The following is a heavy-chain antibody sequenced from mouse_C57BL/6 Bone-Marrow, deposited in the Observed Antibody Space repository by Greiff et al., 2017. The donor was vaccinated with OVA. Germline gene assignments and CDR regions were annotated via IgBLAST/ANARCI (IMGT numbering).Heavy chain of an antibody. Sequence: VQLKESGPGMVKPSQSLSLTCTVTGYSITSGYDWHWIRHFPGNKLEWMGYISYSGSTNYNPSLKSRISITHDTSKNHFFLKLNSVTTEDTATYYCARDRGYDYAFDYWGQGTTLTVSS. J-gene: IGHJ2*01. CDR3: ARDRGYDYAFDY. D-gene: IGHD2-4*01. CDR2: ISYSGST. V-gene: IGHV3-1*01. CDR1: GYSITSGYD.